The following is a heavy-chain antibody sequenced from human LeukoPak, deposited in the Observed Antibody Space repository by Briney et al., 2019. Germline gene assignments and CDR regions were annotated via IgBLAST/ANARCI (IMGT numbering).Heavy chain of an antibody. CDR1: GFTFSSYG. CDR3: AKDGPSGYGFVY. D-gene: IGHD5-12*01. Sequence: GGSLRLSCAASGFTFSSYGMHWVRQAPGKGLEWVAVISYDGSNKYYADSVKGRFTISRDNSKNTLYLQMNSLRAEDTAVYYCAKDGPSGYGFVYWGQGTLVTVSS. CDR2: ISYDGSNK. V-gene: IGHV3-30*18. J-gene: IGHJ4*02.